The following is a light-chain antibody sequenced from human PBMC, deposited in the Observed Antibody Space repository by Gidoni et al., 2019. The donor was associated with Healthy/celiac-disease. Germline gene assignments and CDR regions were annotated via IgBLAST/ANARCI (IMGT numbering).Light chain of an antibody. CDR1: QSLLHSNGYNY. V-gene: IGKV2-28*01. J-gene: IGKJ4*01. CDR2: LGS. Sequence: IVMPHSPLSLPVTHGEPSSIPCRSSQSLLHSNGYNYLEWYLQKPAQSPQLLIYLGSNRASGGPDRFSGSGSGTDFTLKISRVEAEDVVVYYCMQSLQTPRLTFGGGTKVEIK. CDR3: MQSLQTPRLT.